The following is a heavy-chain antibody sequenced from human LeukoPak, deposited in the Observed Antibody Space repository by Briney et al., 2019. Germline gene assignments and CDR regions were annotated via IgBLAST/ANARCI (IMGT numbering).Heavy chain of an antibody. J-gene: IGHJ4*02. Sequence: SETLSLTCGVFGVSINDYYWSWIRQSPGKGLEWIGEISHTEGTRYNPSLESRVTMSVGTSENQLSLKLIFVTAADTAIYYCARIRCGHSGSVCYNHWGLGTLVTVSS. D-gene: IGHD2-21*01. V-gene: IGHV4-34*01. CDR3: ARIRCGHSGSVCYNH. CDR1: GVSINDYY. CDR2: ISHTEGT.